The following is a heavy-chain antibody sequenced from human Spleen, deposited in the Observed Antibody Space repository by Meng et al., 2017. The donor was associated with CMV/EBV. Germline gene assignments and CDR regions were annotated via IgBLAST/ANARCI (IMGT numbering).Heavy chain of an antibody. CDR1: GGSISSSSYY. D-gene: IGHD3-9*01. CDR3: ARGRRRYFDWLFDAFDI. CDR2: IYYSGST. V-gene: IGHV4-39*07. J-gene: IGHJ3*02. Sequence: SETLSLTCTVSGGSISSSSYYWGWIRQPPGKGLEWIGRIYYSGSTYYIPSLKSRVTISVDTSKTQFSLKLSSVTAADTAVYYCARGRRRYFDWLFDAFDILGQGTMVTVSS.